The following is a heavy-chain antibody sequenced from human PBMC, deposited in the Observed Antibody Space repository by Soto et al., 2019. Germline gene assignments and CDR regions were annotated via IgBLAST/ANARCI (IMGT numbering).Heavy chain of an antibody. V-gene: IGHV3-21*01. CDR3: AIDFHDSSVDVVDY. CDR2: ISSSSSYI. J-gene: IGHJ4*02. D-gene: IGHD3-22*01. Sequence: EVQLVESGGGLVKPGGSLRLSCAASGFTFSSYSMNWVRQAPGKGLEWVSSISSSSSYIYYADSVKGRFTISRDNAKNSLYLQMNSLRAEDTAVYYCAIDFHDSSVDVVDYWGQGTLVTVSS. CDR1: GFTFSSYS.